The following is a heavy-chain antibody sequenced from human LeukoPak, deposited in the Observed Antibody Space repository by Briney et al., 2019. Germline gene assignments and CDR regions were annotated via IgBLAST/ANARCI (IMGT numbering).Heavy chain of an antibody. V-gene: IGHV1-2*02. D-gene: IGHD3-22*01. Sequence: GASVKVPCKASGYTFTGYYMHWVRQAPGQGLEWMGWINPNSGGTNYAQKFQGRVTMTRDTSISTAYMELSRLRSDDTAVYYCARGYYYDSSLDDYWGQGTLVTVSS. CDR3: ARGYYYDSSLDDY. J-gene: IGHJ4*02. CDR2: INPNSGGT. CDR1: GYTFTGYY.